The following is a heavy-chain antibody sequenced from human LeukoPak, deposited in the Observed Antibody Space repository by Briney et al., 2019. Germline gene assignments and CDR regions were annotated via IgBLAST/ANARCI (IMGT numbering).Heavy chain of an antibody. J-gene: IGHJ3*02. D-gene: IGHD5-18*01. CDR1: GGFISSYY. CDR2: IYTSGST. V-gene: IGHV4-4*07. CDR3: ARDVGRGYSYGYSAFDI. Sequence: SETLSLTCTVSGGFISSYYWSWIRQPAGKGLEWIGRIYTSGSTNYNPSLKSRVTMSVDTSKNQFSLKLSSVTAADTAVYYCARDVGRGYSYGYSAFDIWGQGTMVTVSS.